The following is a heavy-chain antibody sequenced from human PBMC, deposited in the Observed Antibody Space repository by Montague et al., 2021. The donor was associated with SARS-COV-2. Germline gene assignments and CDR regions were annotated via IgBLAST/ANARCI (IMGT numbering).Heavy chain of an antibody. D-gene: IGHD5-18*01. V-gene: IGHV3-30-3*01. CDR2: ISFDGTNK. CDR3: ARDQGGYSYNDY. CDR1: GFTFTSYA. J-gene: IGHJ4*02. Sequence: SLRLSCAASGFTFTSYAMHWVRQAPGKGLEWVAVISFDGTNKYYTDSVKGRFTISRDNSKNTLYLQMHSVRPEDTAVYYCARDQGGYSYNDYWGQGTQVTVSS.